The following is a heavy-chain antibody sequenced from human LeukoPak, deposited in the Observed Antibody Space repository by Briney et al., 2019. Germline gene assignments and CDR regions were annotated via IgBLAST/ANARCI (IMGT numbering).Heavy chain of an antibody. J-gene: IGHJ4*02. CDR2: VSYDGGSK. V-gene: IGHV3-30-3*01. CDR1: GFAFSSYA. CDR3: ARVKGGIAAAGNYFDY. D-gene: IGHD6-13*01. Sequence: LAGGSLRLSCAASGFAFSSYAMHWVRQGPGKGLEWVALVSYDGGSKYYADSVKGRITISRDNSKNTLHLQMNSLRTEDTAVYYCARVKGGIAAAGNYFDYWGQGTLVTVSS.